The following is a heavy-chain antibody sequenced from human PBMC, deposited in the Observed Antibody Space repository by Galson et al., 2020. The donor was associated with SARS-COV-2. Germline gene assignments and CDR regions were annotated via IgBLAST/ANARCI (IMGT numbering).Heavy chain of an antibody. CDR2: IFDSGST. D-gene: IGHD3-3*01. CDR3: ARGTLDPFDP. J-gene: IGHJ5*02. V-gene: IGHV4-39*07. CDR1: GGSISGSNYY. Sequence: SETLSLTCSVSGGSISGSNYYWGWIRQPPGKGLEWIGSIFDSGSTYYKSPLKSRVTISVDTSKNQFSLKLSSVTAADTAMYYCARGTLDPFDPWGQGILVTVS.